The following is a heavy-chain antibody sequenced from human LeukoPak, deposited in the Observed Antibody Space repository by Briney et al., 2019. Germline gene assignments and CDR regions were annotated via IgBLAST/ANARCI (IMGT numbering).Heavy chain of an antibody. CDR2: ISAYNGNT. V-gene: IGHV1-18*01. D-gene: IGHD1-26*01. CDR1: GYTFTSYG. Sequence: ASEKVSCKASGYTFTSYGISWVRQAPGHGLEWMGWISAYNGNTNYAQKLQGRVTMTTDTSTSTAYMELRSLRSDDTAVYYCARGLWELLLFDYWGQGTLVTVSS. CDR3: ARGLWELLLFDY. J-gene: IGHJ4*02.